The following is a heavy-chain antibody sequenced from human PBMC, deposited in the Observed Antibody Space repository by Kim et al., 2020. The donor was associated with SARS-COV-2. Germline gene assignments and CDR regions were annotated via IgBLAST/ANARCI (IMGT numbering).Heavy chain of an antibody. J-gene: IGHJ6*03. V-gene: IGHV1-18*01. Sequence: ASVKVSCKTSGYTFTSYGISWVRQAPGQGLEWMGWISAYNGNTNYAQKLQGRVTMTTDTSTSTAYMELRSLRSDDTAVYYCARDDPDSTGGDPDYYYYMDVWGKGTTVTVSS. CDR1: GYTFTSYG. D-gene: IGHD2-21*01. CDR2: ISAYNGNT. CDR3: ARDDPDSTGGDPDYYYYMDV.